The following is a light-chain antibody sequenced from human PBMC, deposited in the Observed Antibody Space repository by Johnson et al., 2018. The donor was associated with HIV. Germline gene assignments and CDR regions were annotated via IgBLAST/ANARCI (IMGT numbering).Light chain of an antibody. V-gene: IGLV1-51*02. J-gene: IGLJ1*01. CDR2: EDN. Sequence: QSVLTQPPSVSVAPGQRVNISCSGNISNIESYFVSWYQQLPGAAPTLLIYEDNKRPSGIPDRFSGSKSGATATLGITGLQTGDEADYYCGIWDASLSPLYVVGSGTTITVL. CDR3: GIWDASLSPLYV. CDR1: ISNIESYF.